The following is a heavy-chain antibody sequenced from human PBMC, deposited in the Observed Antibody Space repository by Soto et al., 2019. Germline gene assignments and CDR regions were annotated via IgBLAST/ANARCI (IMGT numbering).Heavy chain of an antibody. CDR1: GFTFRAYG. V-gene: IGHV3-30*18. Sequence: GGSLRLSCAASGFTFRAYGMHWVRQAPGKGLEWVAVISFDGSNEYYADSVKGRFTISRDNTKNTLYLQMNSLRAEDTALYYCAKDHSMIVVAPGYWGQGTRVTVSS. D-gene: IGHD3-22*01. J-gene: IGHJ4*02. CDR2: ISFDGSNE. CDR3: AKDHSMIVVAPGY.